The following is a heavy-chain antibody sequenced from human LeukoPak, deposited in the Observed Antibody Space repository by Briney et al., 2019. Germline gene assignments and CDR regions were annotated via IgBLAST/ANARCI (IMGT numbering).Heavy chain of an antibody. Sequence: SETLSLTCALYGGSFGGYYRSWVRHPPGGGLEWGGEINHSGSNNYNPSLKSGVTISVATPKNQYALKLSSVTAADTDGYYCAEACADCGGDCYNWGQGTMVTVSS. CDR2: INHSGSN. D-gene: IGHD2-21*02. J-gene: IGHJ3*02. CDR3: AEACADCGGDCYN. CDR1: GGSFGGYY. V-gene: IGHV4-34*01.